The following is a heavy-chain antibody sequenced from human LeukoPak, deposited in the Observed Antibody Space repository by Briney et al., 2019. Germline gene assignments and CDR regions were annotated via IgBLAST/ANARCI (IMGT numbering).Heavy chain of an antibody. V-gene: IGHV3-49*04. Sequence: GRSLRLSCTGSGFTFGDYAMNWVRPAPGKGLEWVGFIRSKAYGGTPEYAASANCRFTISRDDSKSIAYLQMNSLKTEDTAVYYCTRVIVATKDYWGQGTLVTVSS. CDR3: TRVIVATKDY. J-gene: IGHJ4*02. CDR2: IRSKAYGGTP. CDR1: GFTFGDYA. D-gene: IGHD5-12*01.